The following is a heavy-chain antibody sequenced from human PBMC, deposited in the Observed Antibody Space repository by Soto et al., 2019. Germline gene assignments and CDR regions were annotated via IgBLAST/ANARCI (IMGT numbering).Heavy chain of an antibody. CDR2: INHSGST. J-gene: IGHJ4*02. CDR3: ARGLGVYARYYFDY. Sequence: SETLSLTCAVYGGSFSGYYWSWIRQPPGKGLEWIGEINHSGSTNYNPSLKSRVTISVDTSKNQFSLKLSSVTAADTAVYYCARGLGVYARYYFDYWGQGTLVTVSS. D-gene: IGHD2-8*01. CDR1: GGSFSGYY. V-gene: IGHV4-34*01.